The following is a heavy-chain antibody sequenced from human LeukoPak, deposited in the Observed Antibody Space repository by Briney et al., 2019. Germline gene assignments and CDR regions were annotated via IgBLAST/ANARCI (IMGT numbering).Heavy chain of an antibody. Sequence: GGSLRLSCVGSGFTSIAYALTWARQAPGKGLEWVSAISGSGGSTYYADSVKGRFTISRDNSKNTLYLQMNSLRAEDTAVYYCAKGGLYYYDSSGYFDYWGQGTLVTVSS. D-gene: IGHD3-22*01. CDR3: AKGGLYYYDSSGYFDY. V-gene: IGHV3-23*01. CDR1: GFTSIAYA. CDR2: ISGSGGST. J-gene: IGHJ4*02.